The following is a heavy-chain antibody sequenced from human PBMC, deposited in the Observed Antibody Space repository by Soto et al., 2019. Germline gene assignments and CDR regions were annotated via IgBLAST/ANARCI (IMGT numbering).Heavy chain of an antibody. V-gene: IGHV4-31*03. CDR3: ARDRLMATAGTARHYFGLDV. J-gene: IGHJ6*02. CDR2: IYYSGST. Sequence: TLSLTCHVSGGSIRSGGYYWRWVRQSPRRCLEWIGNIYYSGSTYYNPSLKSRLTISVDTSKNPFSPNLSSVTAADTAVYYCARDRLMATAGTARHYFGLDVWGQGTTVTVYS. D-gene: IGHD5-18*01. CDR1: GGSIRSGGYY.